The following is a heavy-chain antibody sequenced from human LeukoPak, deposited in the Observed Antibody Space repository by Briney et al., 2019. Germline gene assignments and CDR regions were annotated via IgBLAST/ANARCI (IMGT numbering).Heavy chain of an antibody. J-gene: IGHJ4*02. CDR1: GGTFFNYG. CDR3: ARAASYCSSTSCYTLDY. CDR2: VIPVLGKA. Sequence: SVKVSCKASGGTFFNYGVTWVRQAPGQGLEWMGGVIPVLGKAHYAQSLQGRVTITADESTSTAYVELNSLRSEDTAVYYCARAASYCSSTSCYTLDYWGQGTLVTVSS. V-gene: IGHV1-69*01. D-gene: IGHD2-2*01.